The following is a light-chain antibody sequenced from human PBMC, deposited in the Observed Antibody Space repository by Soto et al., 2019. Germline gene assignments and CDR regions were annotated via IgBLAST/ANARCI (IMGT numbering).Light chain of an antibody. CDR3: QQHNGYSERM. CDR1: QSISTW. V-gene: IGKV1-5*01. Sequence: DIQMTQSPSTLSASAGDRVTITCRASQSISTWLAWYQQKPGKAPKLLIYGASSLASGVPSRFSGSGSGTEFTLTISSLQPDDLATYYCQQHNGYSERMFGQGTKVDIK. CDR2: GAS. J-gene: IGKJ1*01.